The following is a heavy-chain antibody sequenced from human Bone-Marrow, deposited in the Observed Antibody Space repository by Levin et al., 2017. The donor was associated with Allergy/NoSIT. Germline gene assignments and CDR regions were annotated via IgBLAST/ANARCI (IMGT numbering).Heavy chain of an antibody. V-gene: IGHV6-1*01. CDR2: TYYRSKWYN. D-gene: IGHD6-19*01. CDR1: GDSVSSNSAA. J-gene: IGHJ6*02. CDR3: ARDGGYSSGWFSRTKYYGMDV. Sequence: SQTLSLTCAISGDSVSSNSAAWNWIRQSPSRGLEWLGRTYYRSKWYNDYAVSVKSRITINPDTSKNQFSLQLNSVTPEDTAVYYCARDGGYSSGWFSRTKYYGMDVWGQGTTVTVSS.